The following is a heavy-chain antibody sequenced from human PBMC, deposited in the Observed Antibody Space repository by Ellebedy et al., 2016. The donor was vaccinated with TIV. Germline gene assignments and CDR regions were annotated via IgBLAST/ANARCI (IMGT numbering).Heavy chain of an antibody. CDR1: GFTFSGFG. V-gene: IGHV4-38-2*01. CDR3: AALQWLAPAWYFDL. CDR2: IYKDGRT. D-gene: IGHD6-19*01. Sequence: MPGGSLRLSCAASGFTFSGFGIHRVRQAPGKGLEWIGSIYKDGRTYYNPSVKSRVTISVETSKNQFSLNLNSVTAADTAVYYCAALQWLAPAWYFDLWGRGTLVTVSS. J-gene: IGHJ2*01.